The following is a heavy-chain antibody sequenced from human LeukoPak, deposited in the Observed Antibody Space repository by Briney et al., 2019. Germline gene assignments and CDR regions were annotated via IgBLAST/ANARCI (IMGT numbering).Heavy chain of an antibody. CDR3: ARDATHYDSSGYYHDY. J-gene: IGHJ4*02. Sequence: SVKVSCKASGGTFSSYAISWVRQAPGQGLEWMGGIIPIFGTANYAQKFQGRVTITADESTSTAYMELSSLRSEDTAVYYCARDATHYDSSGYYHDYWGQGTLVTVSS. D-gene: IGHD3-22*01. V-gene: IGHV1-69*13. CDR2: IIPIFGTA. CDR1: GGTFSSYA.